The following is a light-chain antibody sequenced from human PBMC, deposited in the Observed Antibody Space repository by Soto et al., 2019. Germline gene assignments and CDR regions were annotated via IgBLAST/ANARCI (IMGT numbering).Light chain of an antibody. Sequence: QSVLTQPPSVSGAPGQRVTIFCTGSSSNIGAGYDAHWYQQLPGTAPKLLIYGSSNRPSGVPDRFSGSKSGTSASLAITGLQPEDEADYYCQSYDSSLGGNYVFGTGTKLTVL. J-gene: IGLJ1*01. CDR3: QSYDSSLGGNYV. V-gene: IGLV1-40*01. CDR1: SSNIGAGYD. CDR2: GSS.